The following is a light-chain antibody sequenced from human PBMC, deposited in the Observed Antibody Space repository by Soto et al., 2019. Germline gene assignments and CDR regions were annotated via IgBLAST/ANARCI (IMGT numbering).Light chain of an antibody. J-gene: IGKJ1*01. CDR3: LQDYNYPWT. CDR2: AAS. Sequence: AIQMTQSPSSLSASVGDRVTITCRASQAIRNDLAWYQQKAGKAPKLLISAASILQSGVPSRFSGRGSGTDFTLTISSLQSEDLATYYCLQDYNYPWTFGQGTMVEI. CDR1: QAIRND. V-gene: IGKV1-6*01.